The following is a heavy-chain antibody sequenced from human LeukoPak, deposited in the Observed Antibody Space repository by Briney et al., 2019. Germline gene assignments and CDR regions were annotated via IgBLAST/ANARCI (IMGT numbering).Heavy chain of an antibody. Sequence: SVKVSCKTSGITFSSYAMSWVRQAPGHGLEWMGRIIPMLGLTDYAQKFQGRVTITADTSTRTVYMELTSLTSEDTAVYYCAKDGDSSSGHCDYWGQGTLVTVSS. D-gene: IGHD6-19*01. CDR1: GITFSSYA. CDR2: IIPMLGLT. CDR3: AKDGDSSSGHCDY. V-gene: IGHV1-69*04. J-gene: IGHJ4*02.